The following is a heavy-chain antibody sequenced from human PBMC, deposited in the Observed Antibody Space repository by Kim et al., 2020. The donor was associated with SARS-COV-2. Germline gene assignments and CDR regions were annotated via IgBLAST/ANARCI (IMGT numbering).Heavy chain of an antibody. Sequence: ASVKVSCKASGYTFANYDMNWVRQATGQGLEWMGWINTNRGNTGYAQKFQGRVTMTRNTSITTVYMELSSLRSDDTAIYYCARRSAAAGTFWFDPWGQGTLVTVSS. CDR2: INTNRGNT. CDR3: ARRSAAAGTFWFDP. V-gene: IGHV1-8*01. D-gene: IGHD6-13*01. CDR1: GYTFANYD. J-gene: IGHJ5*02.